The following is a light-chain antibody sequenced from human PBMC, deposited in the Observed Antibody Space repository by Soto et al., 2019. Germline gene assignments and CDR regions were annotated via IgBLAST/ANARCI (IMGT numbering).Light chain of an antibody. CDR1: QSVNSR. CDR2: DAS. Sequence: EIVTTQSPATLSVSPGERATLSCRASQSVNSRLAWYQQKPGQTPRLLIYDASTRATGFPARFSGSGSGTDFTLTISSLQSEDFAVYYCQQYNNWPWTFGQGTKVDIK. J-gene: IGKJ1*01. V-gene: IGKV3-15*01. CDR3: QQYNNWPWT.